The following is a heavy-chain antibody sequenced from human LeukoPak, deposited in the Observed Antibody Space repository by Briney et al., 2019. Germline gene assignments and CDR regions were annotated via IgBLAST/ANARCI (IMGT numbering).Heavy chain of an antibody. V-gene: IGHV3-13*01. Sequence: GGSLRLSCAASGFTFSDHAMHWVRQAPGKGLEWVSAVGIAADTFYPGSVKGRFTISRENAKNSLYLQMNSLRVEDTAVYYCVRQKKSHGNFDYWGQGTLVTVSS. J-gene: IGHJ4*02. CDR3: VRQKKSHGNFDY. D-gene: IGHD1-26*01. CDR2: VGIAADT. CDR1: GFTFSDHA.